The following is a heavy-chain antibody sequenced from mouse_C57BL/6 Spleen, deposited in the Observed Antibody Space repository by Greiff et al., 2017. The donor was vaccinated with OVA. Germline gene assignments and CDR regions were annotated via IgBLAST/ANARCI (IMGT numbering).Heavy chain of an antibody. CDR2: IYPGSGST. CDR3: ARTYRRGGV. Sequence: VQLQQPGAELVKPGASVQMSCKASGYTFTSYWITWVKPRPGQGLEWIGDIYPGSGSTHYNEQFKSKATLTVDTSSSTAYMQLSSLASEDSAVYYCARTYRRGGVWGTGTTVTVSS. CDR1: GYTFTSYW. V-gene: IGHV1-55*01. D-gene: IGHD3-3*01. J-gene: IGHJ1*03.